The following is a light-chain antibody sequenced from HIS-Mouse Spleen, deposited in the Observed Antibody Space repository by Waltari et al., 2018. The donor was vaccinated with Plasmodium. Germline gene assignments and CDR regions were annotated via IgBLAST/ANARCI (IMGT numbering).Light chain of an antibody. Sequence: DIQMTQSPSTLSASVGDRVTITCRASQSISSWLAWYQQKPGKAHKLLIYKASSLESGVPSRFSGSGAGTEFTLTISSLQSEDFAVYYCQQYNNWSFTFGPGTKVDIK. V-gene: IGKV1-5*03. CDR3: QQYNNWSFT. J-gene: IGKJ3*01. CDR1: QSISSW. CDR2: KAS.